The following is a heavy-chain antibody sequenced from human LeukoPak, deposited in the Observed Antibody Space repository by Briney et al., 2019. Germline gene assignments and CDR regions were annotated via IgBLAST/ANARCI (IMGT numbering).Heavy chain of an antibody. Sequence: GGSLRLSCAASGFTFSDYYMSWIRQAPGKGLEWVSYISSSGSTIYYADSVKGRFTISRDNAKNSLYLQMNSLRAEDTAVYYCARVAGYCSSTSCPYYYYMDVWGKGTTVTISS. D-gene: IGHD2-2*01. CDR1: GFTFSDYY. CDR3: ARVAGYCSSTSCPYYYYMDV. J-gene: IGHJ6*03. CDR2: ISSSGSTI. V-gene: IGHV3-11*01.